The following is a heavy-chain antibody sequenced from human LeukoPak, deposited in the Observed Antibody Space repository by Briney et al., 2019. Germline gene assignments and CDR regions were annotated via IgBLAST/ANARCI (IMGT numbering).Heavy chain of an antibody. CDR3: ARASYRYDFWSGYYPPYWFDP. Sequence: GGSLRLSCAASGFTFSNYAMSWVRQAPGKGLEWVANIKQDGSEKYYVDSVKGRFTISRDNAKNSLYLQMNSLRAEDTAVYYCARASYRYDFWSGYYPPYWFDPWGQGTLVTVSS. V-gene: IGHV3-7*01. CDR1: GFTFSNYA. J-gene: IGHJ5*02. D-gene: IGHD3-3*01. CDR2: IKQDGSEK.